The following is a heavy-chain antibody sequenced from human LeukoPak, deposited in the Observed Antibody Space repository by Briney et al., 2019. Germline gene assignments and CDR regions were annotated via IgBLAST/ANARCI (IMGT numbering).Heavy chain of an antibody. D-gene: IGHD2-8*01. J-gene: IGHJ4*02. Sequence: PGGSLTLSCAASGLSVSGNYMRWVRQAAGKGLDWVSRVDTVGIKTYFWVSGKGRFTITRDHGKNHLSLHLDSNSAEDTAVYYCTRDVKHRRMVFDDWGQGTLVTVSS. CDR1: GLSVSGNY. CDR2: VDTVGIKT. CDR3: TRDVKHRRMVFDD. V-gene: IGHV3-74*01.